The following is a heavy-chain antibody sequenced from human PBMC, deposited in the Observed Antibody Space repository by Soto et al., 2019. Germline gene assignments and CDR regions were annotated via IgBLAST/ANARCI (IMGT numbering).Heavy chain of an antibody. Sequence: ASVKVSCKASGYTFTSYYMRWVRQAPGQGLEWMGIINPSGGSTSYAQKFQGRVTMTRDTSTSTVYMELSSLRSEDTAVYYCARSLVVRGYFDYWGQGTLVTVSS. J-gene: IGHJ4*02. D-gene: IGHD2-15*01. V-gene: IGHV1-46*03. CDR1: GYTFTSYY. CDR2: INPSGGST. CDR3: ARSLVVRGYFDY.